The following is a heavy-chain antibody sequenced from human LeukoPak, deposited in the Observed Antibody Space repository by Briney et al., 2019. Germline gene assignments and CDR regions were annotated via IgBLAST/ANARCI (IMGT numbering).Heavy chain of an antibody. J-gene: IGHJ4*02. Sequence: SETLSLTCTVSGGSISSYYWNWIRQPPGKGLEWIGYIYYSGSTYNPSLKGRVTISVDKSKNQFSLRLSSVTAADTAVYYCARVGDSSGWHGRVDYWGQGTLVTVSS. D-gene: IGHD6-19*01. CDR2: IYYSGST. CDR1: GGSISSYY. V-gene: IGHV4-59*01. CDR3: ARVGDSSGWHGRVDY.